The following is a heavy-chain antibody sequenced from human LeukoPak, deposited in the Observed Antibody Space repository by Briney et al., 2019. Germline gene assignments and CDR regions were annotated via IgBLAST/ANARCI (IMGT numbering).Heavy chain of an antibody. J-gene: IGHJ4*02. D-gene: IGHD5-18*01. CDR1: GFTFSSYA. CDR3: AEDQSGIQLWFSFDY. CDR2: ISGSGGST. Sequence: GGSLRLSCAASGFTFSSYAMSWVRQAPGKGLEWVSAISGSGGSTYYADSVKGRFTISRDNSKNTLYLQMNSLRAEDTAVYYCAEDQSGIQLWFSFDYWGQGTLVTVSS. V-gene: IGHV3-23*01.